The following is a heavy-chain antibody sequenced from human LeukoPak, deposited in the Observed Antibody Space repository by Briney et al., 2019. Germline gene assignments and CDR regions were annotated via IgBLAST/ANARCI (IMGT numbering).Heavy chain of an antibody. D-gene: IGHD6-19*01. V-gene: IGHV4-34*01. CDR2: INHSGST. CDR1: GGSFSGYY. CDR3: ARQDSSGWHYGMDV. Sequence: SETLSLTCAVYGGSFSGYYWSWIRQPPGKGLEWIGEINHSGSTNYNPSLKSRVTISLDTSKNQFSLKLSSVTAADTAVYYCARQDSSGWHYGMDVWGQGTTVTVSS. J-gene: IGHJ6*02.